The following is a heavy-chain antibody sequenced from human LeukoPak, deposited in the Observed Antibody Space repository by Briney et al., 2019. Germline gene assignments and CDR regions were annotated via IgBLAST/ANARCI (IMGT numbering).Heavy chain of an antibody. Sequence: GSLRLSCAASGFTFSNAWMSWVRQAPGKGLEWVGRIKSKTDGGTTDYAAPVKGIFTISRDDSKNTLYLQMNSLKTEDTAVYYCTYNWNYGYFDYWGQGTLVTVSS. D-gene: IGHD1-7*01. J-gene: IGHJ4*02. V-gene: IGHV3-15*01. CDR3: TYNWNYGYFDY. CDR2: IKSKTDGGTT. CDR1: GFTFSNAW.